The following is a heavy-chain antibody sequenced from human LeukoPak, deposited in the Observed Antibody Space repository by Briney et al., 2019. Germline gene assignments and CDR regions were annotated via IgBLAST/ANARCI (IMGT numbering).Heavy chain of an antibody. CDR3: ARDDHSGYFDY. CDR2: IYYSGST. V-gene: IGHV4-30-4*08. CDR1: GGSISSGDCY. D-gene: IGHD3-10*01. J-gene: IGHJ4*02. Sequence: SETLSLTCTVSGGSISSGDCYWSWIRQPPAKGLEWIGYIYYSGSTYYNPSLKSRVTISVDTSKNQFSLKLSSVTAADTAVYYCARDDHSGYFDYWGQGTLVTVSS.